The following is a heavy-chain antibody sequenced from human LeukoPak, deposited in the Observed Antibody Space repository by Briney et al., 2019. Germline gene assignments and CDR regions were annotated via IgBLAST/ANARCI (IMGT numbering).Heavy chain of an antibody. CDR2: INHSGST. CDR3: ARVLGYCSGGSCYSHSYYYYYMDV. CDR1: GGSISSYY. J-gene: IGHJ6*03. V-gene: IGHV4-34*01. D-gene: IGHD2-15*01. Sequence: PSETLSLTCSVSGGSISSYYWSWIRQPPGKGLEWIGEINHSGSTNYNPSLKSRVTISVDTSKNQFSLKLSSVTAADTAVYYCARVLGYCSGGSCYSHSYYYYYMDVWGKGTTVTVSS.